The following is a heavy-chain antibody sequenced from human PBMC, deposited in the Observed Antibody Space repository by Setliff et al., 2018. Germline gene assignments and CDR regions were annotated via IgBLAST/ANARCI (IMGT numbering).Heavy chain of an antibody. CDR2: IYTSGRT. CDR1: GGSIRSYY. J-gene: IGHJ3*02. V-gene: IGHV4-4*08. CDR3: ARDPPYCSSTSCRGAFDI. Sequence: SETLSLTCTVSGGSIRSYYWSWIRQPPGKGLEWIGYIYTSGRTNYNPSLKSRVTIPVDTSKNQFTLKVSSVTAADTAVYYCARDPPYCSSTSCRGAFDIWGQGTMVTVSS. D-gene: IGHD2-2*01.